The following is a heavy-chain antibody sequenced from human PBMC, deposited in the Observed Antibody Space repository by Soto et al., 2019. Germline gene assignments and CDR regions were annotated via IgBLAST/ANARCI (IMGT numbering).Heavy chain of an antibody. V-gene: IGHV1-69*13. CDR1: GGTFSSYA. CDR2: IIPIFGTA. J-gene: IGHJ3*02. D-gene: IGHD3-22*01. CDR3: ASYYDSSGPDAFDI. Sequence: SVKVSCKASGGTFSSYAISWVRQAPGQGLEWMGGIIPIFGTANYAQKFQGRVTITADESTSTAYMELISLRSEDTAVYYCASYYDSSGPDAFDIWGQGTMVTVSS.